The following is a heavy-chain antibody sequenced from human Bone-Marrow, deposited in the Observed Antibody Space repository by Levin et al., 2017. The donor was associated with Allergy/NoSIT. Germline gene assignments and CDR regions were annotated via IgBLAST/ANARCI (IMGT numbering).Heavy chain of an antibody. V-gene: IGHV3-74*01. CDR1: GFTFSRYW. CDR3: ARALDYYYGMDV. Sequence: GGSLRLSCAASGFTFSRYWMHWVRQTPGKGLVWVSRTNIDGSYTNYADSVKGRFTVSRDNAKNTLYLQMNGLRVEDTAVYYCARALDYYYGMDVWGQGTTVAVSS. J-gene: IGHJ6*02. CDR2: TNIDGSYT.